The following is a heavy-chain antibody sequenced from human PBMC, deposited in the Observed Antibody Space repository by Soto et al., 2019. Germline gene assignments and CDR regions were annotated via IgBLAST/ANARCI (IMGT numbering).Heavy chain of an antibody. CDR3: ARLGTSGTYYILDY. CDR2: INPNGGST. J-gene: IGHJ4*02. D-gene: IGHD1-26*01. Sequence: ASVKVSCKPSGYSFTNYYIHWVRQAPGQGLEWMGIINPNGGSTSYAQKFQGRVTMTRDTSTSTVYMDLSSLRSEDTAVYYCARLGTSGTYYILDYWGLGTLVTVSS. V-gene: IGHV1-46*01. CDR1: GYSFTNYY.